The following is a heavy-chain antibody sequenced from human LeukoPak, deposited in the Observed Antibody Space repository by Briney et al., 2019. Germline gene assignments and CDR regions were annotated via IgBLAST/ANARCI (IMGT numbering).Heavy chain of an antibody. V-gene: IGHV4-39*07. CDR3: ARIRSYYDSGYYPYYIDY. D-gene: IGHD3-22*01. CDR1: GGSISSSSYY. Sequence: SETLSLTCTVGGGSISSSSYYWGWIRQPPGKGLEWIGSINYSGTTYYNPSLKSRVTISIDTSKSQFSLKLTSVTAADTAVYYCARIRSYYDSGYYPYYIDYWGQGILVTVSS. J-gene: IGHJ4*02. CDR2: INYSGTT.